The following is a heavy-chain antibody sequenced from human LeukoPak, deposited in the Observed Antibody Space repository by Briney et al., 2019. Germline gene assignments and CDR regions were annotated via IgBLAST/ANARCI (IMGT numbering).Heavy chain of an antibody. CDR2: ISGSADGT. V-gene: IGHV3-23*01. Sequence: GGSLRLSCAASGFTFGSHAMSWVRQAPGKGLEWVSTISGSADGTHYRDSVKGRFTISRDNSKNTLFLQMNSLSAADTAVYYCAKGIGGTLFDYWGQGTLDTVSS. CDR3: AKGIGGTLFDY. D-gene: IGHD4-23*01. CDR1: GFTFGSHA. J-gene: IGHJ4*02.